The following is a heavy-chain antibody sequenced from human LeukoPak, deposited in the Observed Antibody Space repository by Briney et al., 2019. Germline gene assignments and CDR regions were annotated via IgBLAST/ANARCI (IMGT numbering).Heavy chain of an antibody. V-gene: IGHV1-69*04. J-gene: IGHJ4*02. D-gene: IGHD3-22*01. CDR2: IIPILGIA. CDR3: ARVVKGYDSSGYPLYYFDY. Sequence: ASVKVSCKASGYTFTSYGISWVRQAPGQGLEWMGRIIPILGIANYAQKFQGRVTITADKSTSTAYMELSSLRSEDTAVYYCARVVKGYDSSGYPLYYFDYWGQGTLVTVSS. CDR1: GYTFTSYG.